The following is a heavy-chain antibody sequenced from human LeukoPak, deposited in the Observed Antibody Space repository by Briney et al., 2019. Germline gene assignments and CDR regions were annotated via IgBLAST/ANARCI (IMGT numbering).Heavy chain of an antibody. CDR1: GYTFTAYF. Sequence: ASLKVSCKASGYTFTAYFIHWVRQARGEGLEWIGWINPQSGGTDYAQKFQGRVTMTTDTSSSTAYMDLSRLRSDDTAVYYCARGVTARGFYYYMDVWGKGTTLTISS. J-gene: IGHJ6*03. CDR2: INPQSGGT. CDR3: ARGVTARGFYYYMDV. D-gene: IGHD2-21*02. V-gene: IGHV1-2*02.